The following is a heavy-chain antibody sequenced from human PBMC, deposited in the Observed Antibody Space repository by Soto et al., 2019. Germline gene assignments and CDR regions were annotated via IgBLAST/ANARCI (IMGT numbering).Heavy chain of an antibody. Sequence: ASVKVSCKASGYTLTRYAIHWVRQAPGQRLEWMGWINAGNGNTKYSQKFQGRVTITRDTSASTAYMELSSLRSEDTAVYYRARGMAARLPYWGQGTLVTVSS. D-gene: IGHD6-6*01. J-gene: IGHJ4*02. CDR2: INAGNGNT. CDR3: ARGMAARLPY. V-gene: IGHV1-3*01. CDR1: GYTLTRYA.